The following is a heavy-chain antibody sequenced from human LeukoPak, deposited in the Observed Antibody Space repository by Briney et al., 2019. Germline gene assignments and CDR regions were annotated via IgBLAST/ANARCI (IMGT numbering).Heavy chain of an antibody. Sequence: GGSLRLSCAASGFTFSSYAMSWVRQAPGKRLEWVSSISSSSSYIYYADSVKGRFTISRDNAKNSLYLQMNSLRAEDTAVYYCARLYSSGPSDYWGQGTLVTVSS. CDR1: GFTFSSYA. D-gene: IGHD6-19*01. J-gene: IGHJ4*02. CDR3: ARLYSSGPSDY. CDR2: ISSSSSYI. V-gene: IGHV3-21*01.